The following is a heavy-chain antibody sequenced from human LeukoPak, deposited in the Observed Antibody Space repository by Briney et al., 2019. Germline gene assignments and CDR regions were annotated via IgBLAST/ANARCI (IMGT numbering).Heavy chain of an antibody. J-gene: IGHJ4*02. V-gene: IGHV4-39*01. D-gene: IGHD3-16*02. CDR2: IYYSGST. CDR3: ARLGYYDCVWGSYPTPQFDY. CDR1: GGSISSSSYY. Sequence: SETLSLTCTVSGGSISSSSYYWGWIRQPPGKGLEWIGSIYYSGSTYYNPSLKSRVTISVDASKNQFSLKLSSVTAADTAVYYCARLGYYDCVWGSYPTPQFDYWGQGTLVTVSS.